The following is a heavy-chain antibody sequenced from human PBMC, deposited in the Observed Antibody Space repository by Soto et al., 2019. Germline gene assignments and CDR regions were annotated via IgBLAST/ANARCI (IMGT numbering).Heavy chain of an antibody. Sequence: PSETLSLTCTVSGGSISNSRYYWAWIRQPPGKGLEWIGSIYHTGNTYYNPSLRSRVTISVDTSKNQFSLKLTSVTAADTAVYYCARRWGAAFDYWGQGTLVTVSS. CDR3: ARRWGAAFDY. V-gene: IGHV4-39*01. D-gene: IGHD1-26*01. CDR1: GGSISNSRYY. J-gene: IGHJ4*02. CDR2: IYHTGNT.